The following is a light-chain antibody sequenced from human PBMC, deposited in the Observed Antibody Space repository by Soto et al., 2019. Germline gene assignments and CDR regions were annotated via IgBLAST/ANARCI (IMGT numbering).Light chain of an antibody. J-gene: IGLJ1*01. CDR1: STDVGGYNY. Sequence: QSVLTQPRSVSGSPGQSVTISCAGASTDVGGYNYVSWYQQHPGKAPKLIIYDVSKRPSGVPDRFSGSKSGNTASLTISGLQAEDEADYYRCSYAGSYRVLYVLGSGTKVTVL. CDR2: DVS. CDR3: CSYAGSYRVLYV. V-gene: IGLV2-11*01.